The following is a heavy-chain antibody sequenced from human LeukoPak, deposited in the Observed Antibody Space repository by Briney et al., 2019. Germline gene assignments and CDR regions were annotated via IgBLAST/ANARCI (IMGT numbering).Heavy chain of an antibody. Sequence: GASVKVSCKASGYTLTAYYIHWVRQAPGQGLEWMGWINPNSGGKSYAQKFQGRVTMTRDTSINTAYMEVNGLRSDDTAVYYCARVNAFSSLQLDYWGQGTPVTVTS. D-gene: IGHD2-15*01. CDR3: ARVNAFSSLQLDY. V-gene: IGHV1-2*02. J-gene: IGHJ4*02. CDR2: INPNSGGK. CDR1: GYTLTAYY.